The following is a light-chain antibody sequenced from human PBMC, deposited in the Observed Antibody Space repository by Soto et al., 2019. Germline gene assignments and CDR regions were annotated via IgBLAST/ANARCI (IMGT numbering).Light chain of an antibody. CDR1: SSNIGAGYD. J-gene: IGLJ2*01. V-gene: IGLV1-40*01. CDR2: GNS. Sequence: QSVLTQPPSVSGAPGQRVTISCTGSSSNIGAGYDVHWYQQLPGIAPKLLISGNSNRPSGVPDRFSGSKSGTSASLAITGRQAEDEADYYCQSYDSSLSGSVFGGGTKLTVL. CDR3: QSYDSSLSGSV.